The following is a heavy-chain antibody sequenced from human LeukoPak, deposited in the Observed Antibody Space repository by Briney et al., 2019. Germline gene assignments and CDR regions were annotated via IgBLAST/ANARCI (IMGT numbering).Heavy chain of an antibody. CDR3: AKDALSLIVGATYNWFDP. CDR2: ISRSGGST. CDR1: GFTFSSYA. Sequence: PGGSLRLSCAASGFTFSSYAMSWVRQAPGKGLEWVSAISRSGGSTYYADSVKGRFTISRDNSKNTLYLQMNSLRAEDTAVYYCAKDALSLIVGATYNWFDPWGQGTLVTVSS. J-gene: IGHJ5*02. V-gene: IGHV3-23*01. D-gene: IGHD1-26*01.